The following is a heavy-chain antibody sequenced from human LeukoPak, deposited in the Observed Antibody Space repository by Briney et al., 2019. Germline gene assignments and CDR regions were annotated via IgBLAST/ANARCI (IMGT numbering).Heavy chain of an antibody. CDR3: ARGSGDWTYYFDY. Sequence: PSETLSLTCTVSGYSISSGYLWGWIRQPPGKGLEWIGSTYHGGTTYSNPSLKCRVITSEDTSKNQFSLKLSSVTAADTAVYYCARGSGDWTYYFDYWGQGTLVTVSS. V-gene: IGHV4-38-2*02. CDR2: TYHGGTT. J-gene: IGHJ4*02. CDR1: GYSISSGYL. D-gene: IGHD2-21*02.